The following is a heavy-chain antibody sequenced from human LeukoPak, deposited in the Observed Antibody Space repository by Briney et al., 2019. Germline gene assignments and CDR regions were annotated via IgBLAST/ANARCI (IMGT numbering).Heavy chain of an antibody. D-gene: IGHD6-19*01. J-gene: IGHJ4*02. Sequence: PSETLSLTCSVSGGSMSPYHWGWIRQPPGKGLEWTGYIYYSGSTNYNPSLKSRVTISVDTSKNQFSLKLSSVTAADTAIYYCARAVSGRFDYWGQGTLVTVSS. CDR3: ARAVSGRFDY. V-gene: IGHV4-59*08. CDR1: GGSMSPYH. CDR2: IYYSGST.